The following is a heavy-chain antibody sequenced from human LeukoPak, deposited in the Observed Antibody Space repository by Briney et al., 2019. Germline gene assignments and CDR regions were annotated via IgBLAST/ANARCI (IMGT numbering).Heavy chain of an antibody. V-gene: IGHV3-30-3*01. J-gene: IGHJ4*02. CDR3: ARGFVLGAAKNYFDY. Sequence: PGRSLRLSCAASGFTFTNYALHWVRQAPGKGLEWVAVISYDGTNKYYADSVKGRFTISRDNSKNTLSLQMNSLRAEDTALYYCARGFVLGAAKNYFDYWGQGIPVTVSS. CDR1: GFTFTNYA. D-gene: IGHD2-21*02. CDR2: ISYDGTNK.